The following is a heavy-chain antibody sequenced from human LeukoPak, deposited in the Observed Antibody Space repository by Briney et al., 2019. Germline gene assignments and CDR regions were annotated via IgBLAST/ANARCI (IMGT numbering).Heavy chain of an antibody. CDR1: GFTFSDYY. CDR3: ARDFVQLWPPSGY. J-gene: IGHJ4*02. V-gene: IGHV3-11*01. Sequence: GGSLRLSCAASGFTFSDYYMSWIRQAPGKGLEWVSYISSSGCTIYYADSVKGRFTISRDNAKNSLYLQMNSLRAEDTAVYYCARDFVQLWPPSGYWGQGTLVTVSS. D-gene: IGHD5-18*01. CDR2: ISSSGCTI.